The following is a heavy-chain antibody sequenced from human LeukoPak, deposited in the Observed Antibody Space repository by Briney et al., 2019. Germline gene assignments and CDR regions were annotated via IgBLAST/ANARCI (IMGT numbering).Heavy chain of an antibody. CDR2: IYYSGST. Sequence: SETLSLTCAVSGVSISPYYWAWIRQPPGKGLEWIGYIYYSGSTNYNPSLKSRVTISVDTSKNQFSLKLSSVTAADTAVYYCASYSSSWYDLGLDPWGQGTLVTVSS. CDR1: GVSISPYY. J-gene: IGHJ5*02. CDR3: ASYSSSWYDLGLDP. V-gene: IGHV4-59*01. D-gene: IGHD6-13*01.